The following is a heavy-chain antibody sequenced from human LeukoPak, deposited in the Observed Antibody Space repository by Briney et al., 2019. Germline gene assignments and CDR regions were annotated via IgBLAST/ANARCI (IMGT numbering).Heavy chain of an antibody. CDR1: GFTVSSNY. V-gene: IGHV3-53*01. Sequence: GGSLRLSCAASGFTVSSNYMSWVRQAPGKGLEWVSVIYSGGTTNNADSVKGRFTISRDNSKNTLFLQMNSLRAEDTAVYYCARGGYSSSWYHFDYWGQGTLLTVSS. CDR2: IYSGGTT. D-gene: IGHD6-13*01. CDR3: ARGGYSSSWYHFDY. J-gene: IGHJ4*02.